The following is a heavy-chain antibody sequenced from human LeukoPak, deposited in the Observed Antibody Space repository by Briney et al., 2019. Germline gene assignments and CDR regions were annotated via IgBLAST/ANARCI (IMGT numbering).Heavy chain of an antibody. CDR2: ISSSGGTI. V-gene: IGHV3-11*01. Sequence: GGSLRLSCAASGFTFSSYWMSWIRQAPGKGLEWVSYISSSGGTIYYADSVKGRFTISRDNAKKSLYLQMNSLRAEDTAVYYCAKDQGYYYYMDVWGKGTTVTVSS. CDR1: GFTFSSYW. J-gene: IGHJ6*03. CDR3: AKDQGYYYYMDV.